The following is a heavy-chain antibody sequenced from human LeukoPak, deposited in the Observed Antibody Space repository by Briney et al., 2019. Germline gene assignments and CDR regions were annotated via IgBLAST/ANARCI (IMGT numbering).Heavy chain of an antibody. Sequence: GGSLTLSCAASGFTFSSYGMQWVREAPGKRQEWVAVISYDGSNKYYADSVKGRFTISRDNSKNTLYLQMNSLGAEDTAVYYCAKGAAGTYYFDYWGQGTLVTVSS. J-gene: IGHJ4*02. CDR3: AKGAAGTYYFDY. CDR2: ISYDGSNK. CDR1: GFTFSSYG. D-gene: IGHD3-10*01. V-gene: IGHV3-30*18.